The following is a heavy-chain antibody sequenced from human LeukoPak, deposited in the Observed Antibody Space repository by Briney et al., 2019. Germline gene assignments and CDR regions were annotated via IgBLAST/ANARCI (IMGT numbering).Heavy chain of an antibody. CDR1: GHTLTELS. V-gene: IGHV1-24*01. Sequence: ASVKVSCKVSGHTLTELSMHWVRQAPGKGLEWMGGFDPEDGETIYAQKFQGRVTMTEDTSTDTAYMELSSLRSEDTAVYYCAKGFGESHYYYYGMDVWGQGTTVTVPS. J-gene: IGHJ6*02. CDR3: AKGFGESHYYYYGMDV. CDR2: FDPEDGET. D-gene: IGHD3-10*01.